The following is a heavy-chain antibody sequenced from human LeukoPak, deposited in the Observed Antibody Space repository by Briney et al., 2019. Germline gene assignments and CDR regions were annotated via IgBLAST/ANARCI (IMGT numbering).Heavy chain of an antibody. CDR3: ARSYSSGRRDWFDP. CDR2: MNPNSGNT. V-gene: IGHV1-8*01. D-gene: IGHD6-19*01. Sequence: ASVKVSCKASGYTFTSYDINWVRQATGQGLEWMGWMNPNSGNTGYAQKFQGRVTMTRNTSISTAYMGLSSLRSEDTAVYYCARSYSSGRRDWFDPWGQGTLVTVSS. J-gene: IGHJ5*02. CDR1: GYTFTSYD.